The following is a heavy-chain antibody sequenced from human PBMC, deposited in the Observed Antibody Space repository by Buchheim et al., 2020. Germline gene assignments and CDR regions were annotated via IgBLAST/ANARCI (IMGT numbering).Heavy chain of an antibody. J-gene: IGHJ5*02. CDR2: IYYSGST. CDR3: ARSAARSGWEDP. D-gene: IGHD1-26*01. Sequence: QVQLQESGPGLVKPSETLSLTCTVSGGSISSYYWSWIRQPPGKGLEWIGYIYYSGSTNYNPSLKSRVTISVDTSKNQFSLKLSSVTAADTAVYYCARSAARSGWEDPWGQGTL. CDR1: GGSISSYY. V-gene: IGHV4-59*01.